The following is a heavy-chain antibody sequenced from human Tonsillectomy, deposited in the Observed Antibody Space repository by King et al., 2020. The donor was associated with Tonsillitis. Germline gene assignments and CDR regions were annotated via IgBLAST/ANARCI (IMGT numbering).Heavy chain of an antibody. J-gene: IGHJ5*01. D-gene: IGHD3-9*01. Sequence: MQLVQSGAEVKKPGSSVKVSCKASGGTFSSYAISWVRQAPGQGLEWMGGILPIFGAANYAQKFQDRVAITADESTSTAYMALSSLGSEDTAIYYCASSPTGYYNWFDSWGQGTLVTVSS. CDR2: ILPIFGAA. V-gene: IGHV1-69*01. CDR1: GGTFSSYA. CDR3: ASSPTGYYNWFDS.